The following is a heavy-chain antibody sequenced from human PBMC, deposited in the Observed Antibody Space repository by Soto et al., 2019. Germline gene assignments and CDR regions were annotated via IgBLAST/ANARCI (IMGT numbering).Heavy chain of an antibody. CDR3: TREAGY. CDR1: GGSVSSGGFY. CDR2: MYNDGRT. D-gene: IGHD6-25*01. J-gene: IGHJ4*02. V-gene: IGHV4-31*03. Sequence: QVRLQESGPGLVKPSQTLCLTCTVSGGSVSSGGFYWNWIRQHPGKGLEWIGYMYNDGRTEYNPSLKSRVSISVDTPKNQFSLKVMSVTVADTAVYYCTREAGYWGQGILVTVS.